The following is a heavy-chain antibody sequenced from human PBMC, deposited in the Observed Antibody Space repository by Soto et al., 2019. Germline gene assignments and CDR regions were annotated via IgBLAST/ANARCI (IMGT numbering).Heavy chain of an antibody. V-gene: IGHV1-2*04. CDR2: INPNSGGT. Sequence: ASVKVSCTACGYTFTGYYMHWVRQAPGQGLEWMGWINPNSGGTNYAQKFQGWVTMTRDTSISTAYMELSRLRSDDTAVYYCARDYGDYANWFDPWGQGTLVTVSS. CDR1: GYTFTGYY. D-gene: IGHD4-17*01. CDR3: ARDYGDYANWFDP. J-gene: IGHJ5*02.